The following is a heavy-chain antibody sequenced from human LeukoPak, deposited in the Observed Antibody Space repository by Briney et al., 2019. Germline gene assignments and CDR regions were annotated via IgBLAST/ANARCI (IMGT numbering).Heavy chain of an antibody. CDR3: ARGDSGYDGNYYYYYYMDV. V-gene: IGHV1-8*01. CDR2: MNPISGNT. J-gene: IGHJ6*03. D-gene: IGHD5-12*01. CDR1: GYTFTSYD. Sequence: GASVKVSCKASGYTFTSYDINWVRQATGQGLEWMGWMNPISGNTGHAQKFQGRVTITRNTSISTAYMELSSLRSEDTAVYYCARGDSGYDGNYYYYYYMDVWGKGTTVTISS.